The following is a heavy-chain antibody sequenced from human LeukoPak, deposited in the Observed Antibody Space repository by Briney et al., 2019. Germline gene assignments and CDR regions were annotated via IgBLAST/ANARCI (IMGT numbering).Heavy chain of an antibody. J-gene: IGHJ4*02. CDR2: ISYDGSNK. Sequence: SGGSLRLSCAASGFTFSSYAMSWVRQAPGKGLEWVAVISYDGSNKYYADSVKGRFTISRDNSKNTLYLQMNSLRAEDTAVYYCARAEEEWELLFDYWGQGTLVTVSS. V-gene: IGHV3-30*01. CDR3: ARAEEEWELLFDY. CDR1: GFTFSSYA. D-gene: IGHD1-26*01.